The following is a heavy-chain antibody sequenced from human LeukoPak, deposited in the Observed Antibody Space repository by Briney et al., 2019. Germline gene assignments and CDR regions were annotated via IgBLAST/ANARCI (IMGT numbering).Heavy chain of an antibody. CDR1: GGSIDTYY. D-gene: IGHD6-19*01. J-gene: IGHJ4*02. V-gene: IGHV4-59*01. CDR2: IYYTGST. CDR3: ARGRYGGGWYDY. Sequence: SETLSLTCTVSGGSIDTYYWSWIRQPPGKGLEYIAYIYYTGSTNYNPSFKSRVRISIDTTKNQFFLVLNSVTAAATAVYYCARGRYGGGWYDYWGQGTLVTVSS.